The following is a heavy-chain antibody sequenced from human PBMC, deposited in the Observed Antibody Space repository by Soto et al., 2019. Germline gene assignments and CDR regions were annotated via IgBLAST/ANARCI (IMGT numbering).Heavy chain of an antibody. Sequence: GASVKVSCKASGGTFSSYAISWVRQAPGQGLEWMGGIIPIFGTANYAQKFQGRVTITADESTSTAYMELSSLRSEDTAVYYCAREYGSGSYLPAMGGMDVWDQGTTVTVSS. D-gene: IGHD3-10*01. CDR3: AREYGSGSYLPAMGGMDV. CDR2: IIPIFGTA. CDR1: GGTFSSYA. J-gene: IGHJ6*02. V-gene: IGHV1-69*13.